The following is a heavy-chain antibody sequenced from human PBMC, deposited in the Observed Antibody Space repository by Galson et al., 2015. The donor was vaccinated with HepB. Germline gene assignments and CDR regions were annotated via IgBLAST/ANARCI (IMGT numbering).Heavy chain of an antibody. D-gene: IGHD3-10*01. CDR3: ARVFFGSERYSAYWYFDL. Sequence: SLRLSCATSGFTFSGYGMHWVRQAPGKGLEWVAFVWFDGSNKYYADSVKGRFSISRDNSKNTLYLQMNSLRLEGTAVYYCARVFFGSERYSAYWYFDLWGRGTLVTVSS. CDR1: GFTFSGYG. V-gene: IGHV3-30*02. J-gene: IGHJ2*01. CDR2: VWFDGSNK.